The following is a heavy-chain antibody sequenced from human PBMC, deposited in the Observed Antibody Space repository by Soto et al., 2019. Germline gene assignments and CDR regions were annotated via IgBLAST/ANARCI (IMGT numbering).Heavy chain of an antibody. CDR3: ARALSSGWYSDVAFDI. Sequence: EVQLVQSGAEVKKPGESLKISCKGSGYSFTSYWIGWVRQMPGKGLEWMGIIYPGDSDTRYSPSFQGQVTISADKSISTAYLQWSSLKASDTAMYYCARALSSGWYSDVAFDIWGQGTMVTVSS. CDR2: IYPGDSDT. V-gene: IGHV5-51*03. J-gene: IGHJ3*02. D-gene: IGHD6-19*01. CDR1: GYSFTSYW.